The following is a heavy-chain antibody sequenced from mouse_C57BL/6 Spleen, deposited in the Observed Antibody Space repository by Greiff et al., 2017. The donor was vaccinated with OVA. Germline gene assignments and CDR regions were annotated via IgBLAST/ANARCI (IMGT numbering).Heavy chain of an antibody. CDR2: IRNKANGYTT. Sequence: DVQLQESGGGLVQPGGSLSLSCAASGFTFTDYYMSWVRQPPGKALEWLGFIRNKANGYTTEYSASVKGRFTISRDNSQSILYLQMNALRAEDSATYYCARSQLYYYAMDYWGQGTSVTVSS. D-gene: IGHD4-1*02. J-gene: IGHJ4*01. CDR1: GFTFTDYY. CDR3: ARSQLYYYAMDY. V-gene: IGHV7-3*01.